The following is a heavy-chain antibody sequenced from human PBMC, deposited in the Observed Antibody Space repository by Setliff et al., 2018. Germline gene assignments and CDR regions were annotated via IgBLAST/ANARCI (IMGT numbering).Heavy chain of an antibody. CDR2: IYYSGST. CDR3: ARAYMMCFDY. D-gene: IGHD3-16*01. Sequence: SETLSLTCTVSGGSISSSNWWTWVRQPPGKGLEWIGYIYYSGSTYYNPSLKSRVTTSVDTSKNQFSLKLSSVTAADTAVYYCARAYMMCFDYWGQGTLVTVSS. J-gene: IGHJ4*02. CDR1: GGSISSSNW. V-gene: IGHV4-4*02.